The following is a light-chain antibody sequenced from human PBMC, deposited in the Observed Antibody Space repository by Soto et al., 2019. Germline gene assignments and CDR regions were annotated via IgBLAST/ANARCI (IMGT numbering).Light chain of an antibody. V-gene: IGKV1-9*01. J-gene: IGKJ1*01. Sequence: DIQLTQSPSFLSASVGDRVTITCRASQGISSSLTWYQQKPGKTPKLLIYDTSTLQSGVPSRFSGSGYGTEFILTISSLQPEDFATYYCQQLDSYPWTFGQGTKVEIK. CDR1: QGISSS. CDR3: QQLDSYPWT. CDR2: DTS.